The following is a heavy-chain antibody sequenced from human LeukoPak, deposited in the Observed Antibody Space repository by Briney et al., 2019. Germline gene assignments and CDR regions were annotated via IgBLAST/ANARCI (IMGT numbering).Heavy chain of an antibody. CDR1: GYTLTGYY. CDR3: ARERGYCSSSTCYTSDAFDI. D-gene: IGHD2-2*02. Sequence: ASVKVSCKASGYTLTGYYMHWVRQAPGQGLEWMGWINPNSGGTNYAQKFQGRVTMTRDTSISTAYMELSRLRSDDTAVYYCARERGYCSSSTCYTSDAFDIWGQGTMVTVSS. J-gene: IGHJ3*02. V-gene: IGHV1-2*02. CDR2: INPNSGGT.